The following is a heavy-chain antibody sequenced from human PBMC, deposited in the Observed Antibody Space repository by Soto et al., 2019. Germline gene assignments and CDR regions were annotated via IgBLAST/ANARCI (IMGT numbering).Heavy chain of an antibody. D-gene: IGHD6-6*01. V-gene: IGHV3-53*01. CDR2: IYSGGRT. J-gene: IGHJ4*02. CDR1: GFAVSSNY. Sequence: GGSLRLSCAASGFAVSSNYMNWVRQAPGKGLEWVSVIYSGGRTYYAGSVKGRFTISRDNSKNTLYLQMNSLRAEDTAVYYCASSLVFDYWGQGTVVPVYS. CDR3: ASSLVFDY.